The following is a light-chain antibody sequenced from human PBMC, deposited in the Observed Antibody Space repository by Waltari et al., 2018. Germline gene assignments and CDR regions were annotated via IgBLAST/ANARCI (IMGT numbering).Light chain of an antibody. V-gene: IGLV2-14*01. J-gene: IGLJ1*01. Sequence: QSALTQPASVSGSPGQSITISCTGTSSDVGGYNRVSWYQQHPGRAPKFMIYEVSNRPSGVSDRFSGAKSGNTASLTISGLQAGDEADYYCSSFSSSSIRYVFGIGTKVTVL. CDR3: SSFSSSSIRYV. CDR1: SSDVGGYNR. CDR2: EVS.